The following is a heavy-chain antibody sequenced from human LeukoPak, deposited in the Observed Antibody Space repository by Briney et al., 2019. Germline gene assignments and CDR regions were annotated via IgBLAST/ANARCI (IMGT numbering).Heavy chain of an antibody. V-gene: IGHV3-30-3*01. D-gene: IGHD3-10*01. CDR3: ARPRRGYFGSGNYYFDY. Sequence: PSGGSLRLSCAASGFTFSSCAMHWVRQAPGKGLEWVAVISNDGSNKYFADSVKGRFTISRDNSKNTLYLQMNSLRAEDTAVYCCARPRRGYFGSGNYYFDYWGQGTLVTVSS. CDR2: ISNDGSNK. CDR1: GFTFSSCA. J-gene: IGHJ4*02.